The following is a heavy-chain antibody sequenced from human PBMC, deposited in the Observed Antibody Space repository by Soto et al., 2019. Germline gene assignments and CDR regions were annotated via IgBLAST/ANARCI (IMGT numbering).Heavy chain of an antibody. J-gene: IGHJ6*02. Sequence: GETLKISCKGSGYSFTSYWISWVRQMPGKGLEWMGRIDPSDSCTNYSPSFQGHVTISADKSISTAYLQWSSLKASDTAMYYCARTSMQSRGSSYGHGGVHDWGQGTTVTVSS. D-gene: IGHD5-18*01. CDR1: GYSFTSYW. CDR3: ARTSMQSRGSSYGHGGVHD. V-gene: IGHV5-10-1*01. CDR2: IDPSDSCT.